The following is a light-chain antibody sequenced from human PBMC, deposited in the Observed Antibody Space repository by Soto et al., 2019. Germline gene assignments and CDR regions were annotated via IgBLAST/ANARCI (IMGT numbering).Light chain of an antibody. J-gene: IGKJ1*01. CDR3: QQYGSSPREWT. CDR1: QSVSSSY. V-gene: IGKV3-20*01. CDR2: GAS. Sequence: EIVLTQSPGTLSLSPGERATLSCRASQSVSSSYLAWYQQKPGQAPRLLIDGASSRATGIPDRFSGSGSGTDFTLTISRLEPEDFAVYYCQQYGSSPREWTFGQGTKVEIK.